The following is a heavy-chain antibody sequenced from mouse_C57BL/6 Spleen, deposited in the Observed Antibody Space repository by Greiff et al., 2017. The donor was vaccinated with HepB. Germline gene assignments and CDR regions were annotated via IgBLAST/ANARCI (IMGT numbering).Heavy chain of an antibody. V-gene: IGHV6-6*01. J-gene: IGHJ1*03. D-gene: IGHD1-1*01. CDR1: GFTFSDAW. CDR2: IRNKANNHAT. CDR3: TAFYYGSKYWYFDV. Sequence: EVQGVESGGGLVQPGGSMKLSCAASGFTFSDAWMDWVRQSPEKGLEWVAEIRNKANNHATYYAESVKGRFTISRDDSKSSVFLQMNSLRAEDTGIYYCTAFYYGSKYWYFDVWGTGTTVTVSS.